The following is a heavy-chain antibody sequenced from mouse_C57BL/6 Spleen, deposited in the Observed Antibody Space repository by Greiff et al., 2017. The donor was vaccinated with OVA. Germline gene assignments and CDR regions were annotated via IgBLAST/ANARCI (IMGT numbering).Heavy chain of an antibody. Sequence: EVQLVESGGGLVQPKGSLTLSCAASGFTFTTYAMHWVRQAPGKGLEWVARIRSKSSNYATSSADSVKDRFTISRDDSQSMLYLQMNNLKTENTAMYYCVRDGGYGSSYGAMDYWGQGTSVTVSS. V-gene: IGHV10-3*01. CDR1: GFTFTTYA. CDR3: VRDGGYGSSYGAMDY. D-gene: IGHD1-1*01. J-gene: IGHJ4*01. CDR2: IRSKSSNYAT.